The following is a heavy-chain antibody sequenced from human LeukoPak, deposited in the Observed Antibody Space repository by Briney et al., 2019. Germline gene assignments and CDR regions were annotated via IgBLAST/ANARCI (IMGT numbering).Heavy chain of an antibody. V-gene: IGHV3-11*01. Sequence: PGGSLRLSCAASGFTFSDYYMSWIRQAPGKGLEWVSYISRSGSTIYYADSVKGRFTISRDDAKNSLYLQVNSLRAEDTAVYYCARGNYSGSYYYYMDVWGKGTTVTVSS. J-gene: IGHJ6*03. CDR3: ARGNYSGSYYYYMDV. CDR2: ISRSGSTI. D-gene: IGHD1-26*01. CDR1: GFTFSDYY.